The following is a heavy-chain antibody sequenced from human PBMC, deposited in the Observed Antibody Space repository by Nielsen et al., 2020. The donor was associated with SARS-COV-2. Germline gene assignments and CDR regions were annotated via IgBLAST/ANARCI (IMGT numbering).Heavy chain of an antibody. J-gene: IGHJ2*01. D-gene: IGHD2-15*01. CDR3: ARTAAGFPHYWFFDL. Sequence: SETLFLTCAVYGGSFSGYYWSWIRQPPGKGLEWIGEINHSGSTNYNPSLKSRVTISVDTSKNQFSLKLSSVTAADTAVYYCARTAAGFPHYWFFDLWGRGTLVTVSS. CDR1: GGSFSGYY. V-gene: IGHV4-34*01. CDR2: INHSGST.